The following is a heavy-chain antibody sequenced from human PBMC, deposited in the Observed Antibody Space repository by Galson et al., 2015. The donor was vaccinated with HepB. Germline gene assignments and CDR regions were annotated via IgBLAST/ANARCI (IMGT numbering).Heavy chain of an antibody. D-gene: IGHD3-10*01. CDR1: GGTFSSYA. CDR3: ARDRFGTGGYFDL. J-gene: IGHJ2*01. CDR2: IIPIFGTA. Sequence: SVKVSCKASGGTFSSYAISWVRQAPGQGLEWMGGIIPIFGTANYAQKFQGRVTITADESTSTAYMELSSLRSKDTAVYYCARDRFGTGGYFDLWGRGTLVTVSS. V-gene: IGHV1-69*13.